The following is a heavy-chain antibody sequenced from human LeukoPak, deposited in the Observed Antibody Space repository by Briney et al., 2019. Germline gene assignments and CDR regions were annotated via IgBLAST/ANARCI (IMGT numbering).Heavy chain of an antibody. Sequence: GGSLRLSCAASGFTFSNYGMHWVRQAPGKGLEWVALISYDESNEYYADSVKGRFTISRDNSKNTLYLQMNSLRAEDTAVYYCASLTYFAGYWGQGTLVTVSS. D-gene: IGHD3-10*01. V-gene: IGHV3-30*03. CDR1: GFTFSNYG. CDR3: ASLTYFAGY. J-gene: IGHJ4*02. CDR2: ISYDESNE.